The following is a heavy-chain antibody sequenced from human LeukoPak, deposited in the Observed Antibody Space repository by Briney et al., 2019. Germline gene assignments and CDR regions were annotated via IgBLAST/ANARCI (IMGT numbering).Heavy chain of an antibody. CDR1: GYSFTSYW. V-gene: IGHV5-51*01. D-gene: IGHD5-18*01. CDR3: ARQDRAMGNYNWFDP. Sequence: GESLKISCKGSGYSFTSYWIGWVRQMPGKGLEWMGIIYPGDSDTRYSPSFQGQVTISADKSISTAYLQWSSLKASDTAMYYCARQDRAMGNYNWFDPWGQGTLVTVSS. J-gene: IGHJ5*02. CDR2: IYPGDSDT.